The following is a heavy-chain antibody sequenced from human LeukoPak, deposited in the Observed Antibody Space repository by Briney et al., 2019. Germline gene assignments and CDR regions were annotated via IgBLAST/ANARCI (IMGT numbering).Heavy chain of an antibody. V-gene: IGHV4-34*01. J-gene: IGHJ4*02. D-gene: IGHD3-10*01. Sequence: SETLSLTCAVYGGSFSGHYWSWIRQPPGKGLEWIGSIYYSGSTYYNPSLKSRVTISVDTSKNQFSLKLSSVTAADTAVYYCARVVGDDYYGSGSYYNHYWGQGTLVTVSS. CDR1: GGSFSGHY. CDR3: ARVVGDDYYGSGSYYNHY. CDR2: IYYSGST.